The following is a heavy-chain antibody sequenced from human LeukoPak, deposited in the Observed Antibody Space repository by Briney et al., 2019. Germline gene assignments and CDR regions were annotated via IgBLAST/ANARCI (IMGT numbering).Heavy chain of an antibody. CDR1: GYTFTNYD. CDR2: MNADSGKT. D-gene: IGHD5-24*01. J-gene: IGHJ4*02. V-gene: IGHV1-8*01. CDR3: ARESGGDGYNLPYFDY. Sequence: GASVKVSCRASGYTFTNYDINWVRQASGQGLEWMGWMNADSGKTGYAQKFQGRVSFSSDTSIRTAYMELSSLRSDDTAVYYCARESGGDGYNLPYFDYWGQGTLVTVSS.